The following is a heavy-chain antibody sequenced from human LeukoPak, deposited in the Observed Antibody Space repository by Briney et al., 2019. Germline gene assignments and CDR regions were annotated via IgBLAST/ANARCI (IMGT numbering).Heavy chain of an antibody. CDR3: ARGYCSGGTCYGGLGWFDT. J-gene: IGHJ5*02. CDR2: INPNSGCT. V-gene: IGHV1-2*02. D-gene: IGHD2-15*01. Sequence: ASVKVSCKDSGYTFTGYYMHWVRQAPGQGLEGMGWINPNSGCTNYAQKFQGRVTMTRDTSISTAYMEMNRLTSDDTAVYYCARGYCSGGTCYGGLGWFDTWGQGTLVTVSS. CDR1: GYTFTGYY.